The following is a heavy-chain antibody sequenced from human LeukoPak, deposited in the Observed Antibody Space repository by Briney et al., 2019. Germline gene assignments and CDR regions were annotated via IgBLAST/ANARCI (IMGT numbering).Heavy chain of an antibody. CDR3: ARELELLGLNYFDY. CDR2: ISSSGSTI. D-gene: IGHD1-7*01. J-gene: IGHJ4*02. Sequence: PGGSLRLSCAGSGSTFSDYYMSWIRQAPGKGLEWVSYISSSGSTIYYADSVKGRFTISRDNAKNSLYLQMNSLRAEDTAVYYCARELELLGLNYFDYWGQGTLVTVSS. CDR1: GSTFSDYY. V-gene: IGHV3-11*04.